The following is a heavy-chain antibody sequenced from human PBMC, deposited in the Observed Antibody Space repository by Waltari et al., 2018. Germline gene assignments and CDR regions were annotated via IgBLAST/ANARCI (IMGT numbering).Heavy chain of an antibody. CDR2: MNPNSGNT. J-gene: IGHJ5*02. V-gene: IGHV1-8*03. CDR3: ARYYYGSGSEEFDP. Sequence: QVQLVQSGAEVKKPGASVKVSCKASGYTFTSYDINWVRQATGQGLEWIGWMNPNSGNTGYAQKFQGRVTITRNTSISTAYMGLSSLGSEDTAVYYCARYYYGSGSEEFDPWGQGTLVTVSS. CDR1: GYTFTSYD. D-gene: IGHD3-10*01.